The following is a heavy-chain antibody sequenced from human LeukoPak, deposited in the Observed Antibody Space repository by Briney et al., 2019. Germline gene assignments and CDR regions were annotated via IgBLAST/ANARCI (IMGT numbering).Heavy chain of an antibody. V-gene: IGHV3-9*01. D-gene: IGHD6-6*01. Sequence: GRSLRLSCAASGFSFDYSAMHWVRQAPGRGLEWVSGVSWRSGFINYADSVKGRFIISRDNAENSVYLQMNSLRAEDTAVYYCARVYRSSSGYCFDYWGQGTLVTVSS. CDR3: ARVYRSSSGYCFDY. CDR1: GFSFDYSA. J-gene: IGHJ4*02. CDR2: VSWRSGFI.